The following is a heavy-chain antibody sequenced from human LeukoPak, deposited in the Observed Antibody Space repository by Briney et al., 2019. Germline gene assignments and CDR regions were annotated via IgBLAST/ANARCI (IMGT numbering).Heavy chain of an antibody. Sequence: ASVKVSCKASGYTFTSYYMHWVRQAPGQGLEWMGIINPSGGSTSYAQKFQGRVTMTRDTSTSTVYMELSSLRSEDTAVYYCAREVIGDIVVVPAADGMDVWGQGTTVTVSS. CDR2: INPSGGST. D-gene: IGHD2-2*01. CDR1: GYTFTSYY. V-gene: IGHV1-46*01. CDR3: AREVIGDIVVVPAADGMDV. J-gene: IGHJ6*02.